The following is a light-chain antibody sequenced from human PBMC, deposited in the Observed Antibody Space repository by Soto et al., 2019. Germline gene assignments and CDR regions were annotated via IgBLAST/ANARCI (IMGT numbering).Light chain of an antibody. CDR1: RSNIGSNT. V-gene: IGLV1-44*01. Sequence: SVLTQPPSPSGTPGQRVTISCSGSRSNIGSNTVSWYQQVPGTAPKLLIYTNTQRPSGVPDRFSGSKSGTSASLAISGLQSEDEADYYCAAWDASLNGYVFGPGTKLTVL. J-gene: IGLJ1*01. CDR2: TNT. CDR3: AAWDASLNGYV.